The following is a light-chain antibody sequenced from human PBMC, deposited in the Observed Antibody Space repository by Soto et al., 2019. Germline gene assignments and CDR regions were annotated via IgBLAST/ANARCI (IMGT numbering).Light chain of an antibody. V-gene: IGLV2-23*01. CDR2: EDT. Sequence: QSALTQPASVSGSPGQSITISCTGTSSDVGAYNLVSWYQHHPGRAPKLMIYEDTKRPSGISTRFSGSKSGNTASLTISGLQGEDEADYYCCSHAVGTTDVFGTGTKLTVL. CDR1: SSDVGAYNL. CDR3: CSHAVGTTDV. J-gene: IGLJ1*01.